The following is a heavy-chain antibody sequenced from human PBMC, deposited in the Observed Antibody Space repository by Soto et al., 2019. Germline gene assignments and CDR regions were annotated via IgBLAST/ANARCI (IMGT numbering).Heavy chain of an antibody. J-gene: IGHJ4*02. V-gene: IGHV2-5*02. CDR3: AHHPYYGLAPYSFYY. D-gene: IGHD3-10*01. CDR2: IYWADDK. Sequence: QITLKESGPTLVKPTQTLTLTCTFSGFSLSTSGVGVGWIRQPPRKALDWLAVIYWADDKRSSSSLKSRLTITNDTSKTQVVLTMTNMYQVDTATYYCAHHPYYGLAPYSFYYWGQGILVTVSS. CDR1: GFSLSTSGVG.